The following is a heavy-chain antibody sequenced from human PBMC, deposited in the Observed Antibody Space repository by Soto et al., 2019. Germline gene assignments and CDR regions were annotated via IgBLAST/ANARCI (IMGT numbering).Heavy chain of an antibody. D-gene: IGHD3-10*01. V-gene: IGHV3-21*01. CDR2: ISHGGSYI. CDR1: GVSCIINK. CDR3: ADSLISMIRGVLHNTCFDP. Sequence: CVALGVSCIINKKNWVRQAPGKGLEWISAISHGGSYIHSADSVKGRFTISRDNAKNSLYLQMNSLRAEDTAVYYCADSLISMIRGVLHNTCFDPWGQGTLVTVSS. J-gene: IGHJ5*02.